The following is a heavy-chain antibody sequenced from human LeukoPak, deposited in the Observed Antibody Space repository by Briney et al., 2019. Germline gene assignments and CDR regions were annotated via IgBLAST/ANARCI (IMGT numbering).Heavy chain of an antibody. J-gene: IGHJ3*02. CDR1: GFYVSSHH. D-gene: IGHD3-22*01. CDR2: TYTRGNS. V-gene: IGHV3-53*01. CDR3: ARGGRGSAAVVAPRSFDI. Sequence: GGSLRLSCAASGFYVSSHHMVWVRQAPGKGLEWVSVTYTRGNSYYTDSVKGRFIISRDTSKNTMDLQMNSLRPEDSALYFCARGGRGSAAVVAPRSFDIWGQGTMVAVSS.